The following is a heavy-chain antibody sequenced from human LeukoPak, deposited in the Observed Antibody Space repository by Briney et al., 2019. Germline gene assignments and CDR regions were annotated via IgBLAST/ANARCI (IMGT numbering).Heavy chain of an antibody. V-gene: IGHV4-34*01. J-gene: IGHJ4*02. CDR2: INHSGST. D-gene: IGHD5-24*01. Sequence: SETPSLTCAVYGGSFSGYYWSWIRQPPGKGLEWIGEINHSGSTNYNPSLKSRVTISVDTSKNQFSLKLSSVTAADTAVYYCARGRGRDGYNPYWDQGTLVTVSS. CDR3: ARGRGRDGYNPY. CDR1: GGSFSGYY.